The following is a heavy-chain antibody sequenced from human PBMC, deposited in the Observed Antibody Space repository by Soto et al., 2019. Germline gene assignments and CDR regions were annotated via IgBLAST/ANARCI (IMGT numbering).Heavy chain of an antibody. CDR1: GFTFSSYW. V-gene: IGHV3-7*01. Sequence: EVQLVESGGGLVQPGGSLRLSCAASGFTFSSYWMSWVRQAPGKGLEWVANIKQDGSEKYYVDSVKGRFTISRDNAKNSLYLQTNSLRAEDTAVYYCARALMAVAWDYWGQGTLVTVSS. J-gene: IGHJ4*02. D-gene: IGHD6-19*01. CDR3: ARALMAVAWDY. CDR2: IKQDGSEK.